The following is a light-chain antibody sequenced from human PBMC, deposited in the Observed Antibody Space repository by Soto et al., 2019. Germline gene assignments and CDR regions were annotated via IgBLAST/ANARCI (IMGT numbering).Light chain of an antibody. CDR3: QKYGRGPWT. CDR2: DAS. Sequence: DIEMTQSPASLSSSLGDRVTITCRASQSISNYLAWYQQKPGKVPKLLIYDASTLHSVVPSRFSGSGSGTDFTLTITSVQPEDVATYYCQKYGRGPWTFGQGTKVEIK. V-gene: IGKV1-27*01. CDR1: QSISNY. J-gene: IGKJ1*01.